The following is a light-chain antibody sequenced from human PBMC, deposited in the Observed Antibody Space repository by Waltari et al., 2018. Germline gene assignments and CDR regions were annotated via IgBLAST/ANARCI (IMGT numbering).Light chain of an antibody. CDR2: DAS. V-gene: IGKV1-33*01. CDR1: QDISKY. CDR3: QQYDNLPPYT. Sequence: DIQMTQSPSSLSASVGDRVTITCQASQDISKYLNWYQQKPGKAPKLLIYDASNLETGVPSRFSGSGSGTDFTFTISSLQPEDIATYYCQQYDNLPPYTFGQGTKLDIK. J-gene: IGKJ2*01.